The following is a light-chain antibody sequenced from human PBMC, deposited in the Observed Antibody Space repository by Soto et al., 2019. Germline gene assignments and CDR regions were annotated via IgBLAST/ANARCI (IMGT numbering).Light chain of an antibody. CDR1: SSNIGSNT. CDR3: AAWDDSLNGGYV. Sequence: QSVLTQPPSASGTPGQRVTISCSGSSSNIGSNTVNWYQQLPGTAPKPLIYSNNQRPSGVPDRFSGSKSGTSASLAISGLQSEDEADYYCAAWDDSLNGGYVFGTGTKLTVL. CDR2: SNN. V-gene: IGLV1-44*01. J-gene: IGLJ1*01.